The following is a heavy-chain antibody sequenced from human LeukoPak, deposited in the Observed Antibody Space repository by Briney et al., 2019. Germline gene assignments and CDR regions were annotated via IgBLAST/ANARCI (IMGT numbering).Heavy chain of an antibody. CDR1: GGSISSYY. J-gene: IGHJ4*02. D-gene: IGHD6-19*01. Sequence: TETLSLTCTVSGGSISSYYWSWIRQPPEKGLEWIGYIYYSGSTNYNPSLKSRVTISVDTSKNQFSLKLSSVTAADTAVYYCAILGEQWLASFDYWGQGTLVTVSS. CDR2: IYYSGST. CDR3: AILGEQWLASFDY. V-gene: IGHV4-59*01.